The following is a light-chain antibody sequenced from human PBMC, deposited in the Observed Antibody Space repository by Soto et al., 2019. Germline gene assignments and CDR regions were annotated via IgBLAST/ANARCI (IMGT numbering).Light chain of an antibody. J-gene: IGLJ2*01. V-gene: IGLV2-23*01. Sequence: QSALTQPASVSGSPGQSITISCTRASSDSGTYNFFAWYHQHPGEAPKLIIYEATQRPSGVSNRFSGSKSGNTASLTISGLQADDEADYYCCSYAGTTTVFGGGTKVTVL. CDR1: SSDSGTYNF. CDR3: CSYAGTTTV. CDR2: EAT.